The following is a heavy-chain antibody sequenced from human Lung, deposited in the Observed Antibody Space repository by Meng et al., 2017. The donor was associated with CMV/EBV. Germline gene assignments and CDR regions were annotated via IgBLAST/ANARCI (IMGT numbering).Heavy chain of an antibody. Sequence: ESXKIPXAASGFTFSSYDMSWVRQAPGKGLEWVSSISTGGRDLYYADSVKGRFTISRDNAKNSLYLQMNSLRAEDTAVYFCARVWGKGSGYDFDLWGQGXPVTVSS. CDR2: ISTGGRDL. D-gene: IGHD5-12*01. CDR3: ARVWGKGSGYDFDL. V-gene: IGHV3-21*01. J-gene: IGHJ4*02. CDR1: GFTFSSYD.